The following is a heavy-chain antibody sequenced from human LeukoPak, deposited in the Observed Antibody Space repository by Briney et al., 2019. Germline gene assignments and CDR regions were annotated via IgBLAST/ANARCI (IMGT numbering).Heavy chain of an antibody. V-gene: IGHV3-30-3*01. Sequence: PGGSLRLSCAASGFTFRSYWMSWVRQAPGKGLEWVAVISYDGSNKYYADSVKGRFTISRDNSKNTLYLQMNSLRAEDTAMYYCARGDSLIVVVTEFDYWGQGTLVTVSS. CDR2: ISYDGSNK. D-gene: IGHD3-22*01. J-gene: IGHJ4*02. CDR1: GFTFRSYW. CDR3: ARGDSLIVVVTEFDY.